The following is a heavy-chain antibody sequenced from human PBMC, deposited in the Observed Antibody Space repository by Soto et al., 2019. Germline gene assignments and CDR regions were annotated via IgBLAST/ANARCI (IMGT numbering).Heavy chain of an antibody. J-gene: IGHJ5*01. CDR2: TYYRSRWFH. D-gene: IGHD2-2*01. V-gene: IGHV6-1*01. Sequence: QVQLQQSGPGLVKPSQTLSLTCAISGDSVSTNTATWDWIRQSPSRGLEWLGRTYYRSRWFHDYEVSVESXXTXSXXTSNNQLSLQLTSVTPDDTAVYYCARLVGNSWLDSWGQGTLVTVSS. CDR3: ARLVGNSWLDS. CDR1: GDSVSTNTAT.